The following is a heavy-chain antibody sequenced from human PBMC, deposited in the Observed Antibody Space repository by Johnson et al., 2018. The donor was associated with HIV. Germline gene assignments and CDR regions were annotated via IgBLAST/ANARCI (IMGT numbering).Heavy chain of an antibody. V-gene: IGHV3-23*04. CDR1: GFTFSSYA. CDR2: ISGSGGST. J-gene: IGHJ3*02. D-gene: IGHD4-23*01. CDR3: ARRTVVTPGAFDI. Sequence: EQLVESGGGLVQPGGSLRLSCAASGFTFSSYAMSWVRQAPGKGLEWVSAISGSGGSTYYADSVKGRFTISRDNSKNTLYLQMNSLRAEDTAVYYCARRTVVTPGAFDIWGQGTMVTVSS.